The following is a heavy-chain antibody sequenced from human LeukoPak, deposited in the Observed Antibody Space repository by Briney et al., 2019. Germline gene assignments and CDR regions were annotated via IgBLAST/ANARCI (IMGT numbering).Heavy chain of an antibody. J-gene: IGHJ4*02. Sequence: GGSLSLSCAASGFTLSNSWMFWVRQAPGKGLVWVSDINNDGSRTSYADSVKGRFTISRDGAKNTLFLQMNSLRAEDTAVYYCARGGLPGGFDYWGQGTLVTVSS. CDR2: INNDGSRT. V-gene: IGHV3-74*01. CDR3: ARGGLPGGFDY. CDR1: GFTLSNSW. D-gene: IGHD7-27*01.